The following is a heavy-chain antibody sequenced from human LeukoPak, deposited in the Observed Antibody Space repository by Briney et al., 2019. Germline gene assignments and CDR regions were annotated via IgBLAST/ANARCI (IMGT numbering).Heavy chain of an antibody. V-gene: IGHV5-51*01. CDR2: IYPGDSDT. D-gene: IGHD3-22*01. Sequence: GASLQISCKGSGSIFTSYWIGWVRPLPGKGREWMGIIYPGDSDTRYSPSFQGQVTISADKSISTAYLQWSSLKASDTAMYYCARHTGYYYSDYWGQGTLLTGSS. CDR3: ARHTGYYYSDY. J-gene: IGHJ4*02. CDR1: GSIFTSYW.